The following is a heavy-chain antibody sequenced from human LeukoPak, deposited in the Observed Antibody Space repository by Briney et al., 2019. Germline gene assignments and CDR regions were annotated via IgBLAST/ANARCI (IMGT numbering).Heavy chain of an antibody. D-gene: IGHD3-10*01. CDR1: GFTFSDSY. Sequence: GGSLRLSCAASGFTFSDSYMSWIRRAPGKGLEWDPAISGSGGSTYYADSVTGRFTISRDNSKNTLYLQVNSLRADDTAVYYCAKEAPGSRRSLYFDYWGQGTLVTVSS. J-gene: IGHJ4*02. CDR2: ISGSGGST. CDR3: AKEAPGSRRSLYFDY. V-gene: IGHV3-23*01.